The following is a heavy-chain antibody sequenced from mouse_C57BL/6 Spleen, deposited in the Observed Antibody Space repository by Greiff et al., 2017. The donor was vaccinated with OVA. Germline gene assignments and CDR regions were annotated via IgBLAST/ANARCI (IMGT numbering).Heavy chain of an antibody. CDR3: ARDSPLHYYGSSYWYFDV. CDR2: ISYDGSN. V-gene: IGHV3-6*01. J-gene: IGHJ1*03. Sequence: EVQLQESGPGLVKPSQSLSLTCSVTGYSITSGYYWNWIRQFPGNKLEWMGYISYDGSNNYNPSLKNRISITRDTSKNQFFLKLNSVTTEDTATYYCARDSPLHYYGSSYWYFDVWGTGTTVTVSS. D-gene: IGHD1-1*01. CDR1: GYSITSGYY.